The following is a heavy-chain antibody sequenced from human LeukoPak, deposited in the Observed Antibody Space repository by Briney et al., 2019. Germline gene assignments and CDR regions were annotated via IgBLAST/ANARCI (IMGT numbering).Heavy chain of an antibody. V-gene: IGHV3-23*01. CDR1: GFTFSDFY. D-gene: IGHD1-26*01. J-gene: IGHJ4*02. CDR3: AKGGKWDVTPFDY. Sequence: GGSLRLSCAASGFTFSDFYMNWIRQAPGKGLEWVSTISGGGGSTYYADSVKGRFTISRDNSKNTLYLQVNSLRAEDTAVYYCAKGGKWDVTPFDYWGQGTLVTVSS. CDR2: ISGGGGST.